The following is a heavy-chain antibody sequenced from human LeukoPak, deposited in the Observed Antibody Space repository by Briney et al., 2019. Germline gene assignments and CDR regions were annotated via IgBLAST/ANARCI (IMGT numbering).Heavy chain of an antibody. CDR3: ARGRSGYYYDSSGYLLGVY. V-gene: IGHV1-2*04. J-gene: IGHJ4*02. CDR2: INLNSGGT. Sequence: ASVKVSCKTSGYTFAGYYMNWVRQAPGQGLEWMGWINLNSGGTNYAQKFQGWVTMTRDTSISTAYMELSSLRSEDTAVYYCARGRSGYYYDSSGYLLGVYWGQGTLVTVSS. CDR1: GYTFAGYY. D-gene: IGHD3-22*01.